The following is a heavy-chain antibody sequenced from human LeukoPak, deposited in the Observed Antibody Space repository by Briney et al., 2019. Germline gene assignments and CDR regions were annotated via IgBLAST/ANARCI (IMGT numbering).Heavy chain of an antibody. V-gene: IGHV3-23*01. CDR2: ISARSGST. J-gene: IGHJ4*02. D-gene: IGHD5-18*01. CDR3: ARDRDTAMGL. CDR1: GFTFSSFC. Sequence: GGSLRLSCAASGFTFSSFCMTWVRQAPGKGLEWISTISARSGSTYYAGSVKGRFTVSRDKSKNTLYLQMNSLRAEDTAVYYCARDRDTAMGLWGQGTLVTVSS.